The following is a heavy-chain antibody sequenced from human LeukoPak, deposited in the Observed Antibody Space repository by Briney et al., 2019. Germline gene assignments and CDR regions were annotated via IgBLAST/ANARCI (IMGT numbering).Heavy chain of an antibody. V-gene: IGHV5-51*01. CDR3: ARVSPFYDSSGYNDY. CDR2: IYPGDSDT. J-gene: IGHJ4*02. D-gene: IGHD3-22*01. CDR1: GYSFTSYW. Sequence: GESLKISCKGSGYSFTSYWIGWVRQVPGKGLEWMGIIYPGDSDTRYSPSFQGQVTISADKSISTAYLQWSSLKASDTAMYYCARVSPFYDSSGYNDYRGQGTLVTVSS.